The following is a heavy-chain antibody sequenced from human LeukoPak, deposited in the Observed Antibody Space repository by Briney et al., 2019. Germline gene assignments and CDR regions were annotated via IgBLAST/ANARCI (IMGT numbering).Heavy chain of an antibody. Sequence: SETLSLTCTVSGGSISRYYWSWIRQPPGKGLEWIAYINYSGSTKYNLSLKSRVTISVDTSKNQFSLKVSSVTAADTAFYYCARHPSSSDLYYFDYWGQGTLVTVSS. D-gene: IGHD6-19*01. CDR2: INYSGST. V-gene: IGHV4-59*08. CDR3: ARHPSSSDLYYFDY. CDR1: GGSISRYY. J-gene: IGHJ4*02.